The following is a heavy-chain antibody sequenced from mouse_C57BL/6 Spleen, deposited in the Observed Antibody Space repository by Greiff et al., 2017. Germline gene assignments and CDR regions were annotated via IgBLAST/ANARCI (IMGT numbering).Heavy chain of an antibody. Sequence: QVQLQQSGAELVRPGASVTLSCKASGYTFTDYEMHWVKQTPVHGLEWVGAIDPETGGTAYNQKFKGKAILTADKSSSTAYMELRSLTSEDSAVYYCTRFLLNWGQGTTLTVSS. CDR2: IDPETGGT. CDR1: GYTFTDYE. V-gene: IGHV1-15*01. CDR3: TRFLLN. D-gene: IGHD2-1*01. J-gene: IGHJ2*01.